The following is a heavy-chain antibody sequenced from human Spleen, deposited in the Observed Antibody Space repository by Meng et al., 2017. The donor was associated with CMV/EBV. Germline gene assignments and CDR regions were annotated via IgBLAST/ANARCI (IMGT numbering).Heavy chain of an antibody. V-gene: IGHV4-30-4*08. CDR3: AREGDYYDSSGFY. Sequence: SETLSLTCTVSGGSISSGGYYWNWIRQPPGKGLEWIGHISYSGSSHYNPSLKSRVTISLDTSKNQFSLRLNSVTAADTAVYYCAREGDYYDSSGFYWGQGTLVTVSS. CDR2: ISYSGSS. CDR1: GGSISSGGYY. D-gene: IGHD3-22*01. J-gene: IGHJ4*02.